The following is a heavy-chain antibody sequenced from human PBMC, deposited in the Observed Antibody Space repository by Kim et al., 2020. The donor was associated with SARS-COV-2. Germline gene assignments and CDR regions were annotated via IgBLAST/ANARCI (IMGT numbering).Heavy chain of an antibody. V-gene: IGHV4-34*01. CDR1: GRSFSGYY. D-gene: IGHD3-10*01. CDR2: ITQTGTT. Sequence: SETLSLTCAVYGRSFSGYYWTWIRQAPGTGLQWIGEITQTGTTNYDPSLRGRVTISVAASEKQFSLVLTSATAADTAVYYCARGKSEYFGSGRARSFDLWGRGSLVTVSS. J-gene: IGHJ2*01. CDR3: ARGKSEYFGSGRARSFDL.